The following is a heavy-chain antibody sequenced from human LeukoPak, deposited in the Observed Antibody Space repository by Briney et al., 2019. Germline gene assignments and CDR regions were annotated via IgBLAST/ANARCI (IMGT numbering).Heavy chain of an antibody. Sequence: GGSLRLSCAASGFTFSSYWMSWVRQAPGKGLEWVANIKQDGSEKYYVDSVKGRFTISRDNAKNSLYLQMNSLRAEDTAVYYCARDGIEAATEVDYWGQGTLVTVSS. J-gene: IGHJ4*02. CDR1: GFTFSSYW. CDR2: IKQDGSEK. V-gene: IGHV3-7*01. CDR3: ARDGIEAATEVDY. D-gene: IGHD1-26*01.